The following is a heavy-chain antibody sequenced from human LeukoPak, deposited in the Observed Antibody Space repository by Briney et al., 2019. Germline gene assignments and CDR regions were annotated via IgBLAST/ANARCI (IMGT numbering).Heavy chain of an antibody. CDR1: GFTFRSYA. Sequence: GGSLRLSCAASGFTFRSYAMSWVRQAPGKGLEWVSSINGRGDSTFYADSVKGRFTISRDNSKSTLFLQVNSLRAEDTAVYYCAKGGNSGWASGFDYWGQGSLVTVSS. D-gene: IGHD6-19*01. J-gene: IGHJ4*02. V-gene: IGHV3-23*01. CDR3: AKGGNSGWASGFDY. CDR2: INGRGDST.